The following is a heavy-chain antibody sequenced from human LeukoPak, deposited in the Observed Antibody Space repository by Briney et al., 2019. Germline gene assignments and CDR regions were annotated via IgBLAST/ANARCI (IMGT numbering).Heavy chain of an antibody. J-gene: IGHJ4*02. V-gene: IGHV4-34*01. CDR3: ARDWEYCSSTSCYYYFDY. CDR2: INHSGST. CDR1: GGSFSGYY. Sequence: PSETLSLTCAVYGGSFSGYYWSWIRQPPGKGLEWIGEINHSGSTNYNPSLKSRVTISVDTSKNQFSLKLSSVTAADTAVYYCARDWEYCSSTSCYYYFDYWGQGTLVFVSS. D-gene: IGHD2-2*01.